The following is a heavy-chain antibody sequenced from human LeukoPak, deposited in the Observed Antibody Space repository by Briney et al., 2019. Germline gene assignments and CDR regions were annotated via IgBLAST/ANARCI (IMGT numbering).Heavy chain of an antibody. CDR3: ARAITMILASREYYYYSYMDV. CDR1: GDSVSSNSAA. J-gene: IGHJ6*03. D-gene: IGHD3-22*01. CDR2: TYYRSKWYN. V-gene: IGHV6-1*01. Sequence: SQTLSLTCAISGDSVSSNSAAWNWIRQSPSRGLEWLGRTYYRSKWYNDYAVSVKSRITINPDTSKNQFSLQLNSVTPEDTAVYYCARAITMILASREYYYYSYMDVWGKWTTVTVSS.